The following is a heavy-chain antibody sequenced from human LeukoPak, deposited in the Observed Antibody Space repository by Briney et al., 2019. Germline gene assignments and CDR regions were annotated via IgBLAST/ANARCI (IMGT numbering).Heavy chain of an antibody. J-gene: IGHJ3*02. V-gene: IGHV3-9*03. CDR1: GFTFDDYA. CDR3: AKGGGYSYGFDAFDI. CDR2: ISWNSGSI. Sequence: PGGSLRLSCAASGFTFDDYAMHWVRQAPGKGLEWVSGISWNSGSIGYADSVKGRFTISRDNAKNSLYLQMNSLRAEDMALYYCAKGGGYSYGFDAFDIWGQGTMVTVSS. D-gene: IGHD5-18*01.